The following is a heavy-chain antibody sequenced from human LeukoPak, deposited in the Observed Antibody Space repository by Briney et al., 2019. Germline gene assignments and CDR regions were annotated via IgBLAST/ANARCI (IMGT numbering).Heavy chain of an antibody. V-gene: IGHV3-33*01. J-gene: IGHJ4*02. Sequence: GGSLRLSCAASGVTFSSYGMHRVRQAPGKGLEWVAVIWYDGSNKYYADSVKGRFTISRDNSKNTLYLQMNSLRAEDTAVYYCARGIDYWGQGTLVTVSS. CDR3: ARGIDY. CDR1: GVTFSSYG. CDR2: IWYDGSNK.